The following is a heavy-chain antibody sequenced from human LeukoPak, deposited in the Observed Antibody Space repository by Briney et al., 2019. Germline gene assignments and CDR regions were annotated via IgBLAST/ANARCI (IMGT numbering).Heavy chain of an antibody. CDR1: GFTFNNYG. CDR3: ASAKVRSGSYCFQH. D-gene: IGHD1-26*01. Sequence: PGRSLRLSCAASGFTFNNYGMHWVRQAPGRGLEWVALLWYDGTNENYADSVKGRFTISRDNAKNSLYLQMNSLRAEDTAVYYCASAKVRSGSYCFQHWGQGTLVTVSP. CDR2: LWYDGTNE. V-gene: IGHV3-33*03. J-gene: IGHJ1*01.